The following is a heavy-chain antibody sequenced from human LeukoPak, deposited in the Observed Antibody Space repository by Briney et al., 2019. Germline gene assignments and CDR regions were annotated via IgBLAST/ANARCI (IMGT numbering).Heavy chain of an antibody. CDR1: GGSISSHY. CDR2: IYYSGST. Sequence: PSETLSLTCTVSGGSISSHYWSWIRQPPGKGLEWIGYIYYSGSTNYNPSLKSRVTISVDTSKNQFSLKLSSGTAADTAVYYCARLGYCSSTSCWEKRGGGPNHNWFDPWGQGTLVTVSS. CDR3: ARLGYCSSTSCWEKRGGGPNHNWFDP. V-gene: IGHV4-59*11. J-gene: IGHJ5*02. D-gene: IGHD2-2*01.